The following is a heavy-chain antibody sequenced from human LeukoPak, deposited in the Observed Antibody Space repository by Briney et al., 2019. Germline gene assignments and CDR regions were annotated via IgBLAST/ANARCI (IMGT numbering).Heavy chain of an antibody. D-gene: IGHD3-16*02. CDR2: IKPDGSEK. CDR3: AKLQGGPVTSYHFDY. Sequence: GGSLRLSCAVSGFTLSKYWMSLVRQAAGKGLEWVANIKPDGSEKYFVDSVKGRFNISRDSAKNSLYLQMNNLRFEDTAVYYCAKLQGGPVTSYHFDYWGQGALVTVSS. J-gene: IGHJ4*02. CDR1: GFTLSKYW. V-gene: IGHV3-7*03.